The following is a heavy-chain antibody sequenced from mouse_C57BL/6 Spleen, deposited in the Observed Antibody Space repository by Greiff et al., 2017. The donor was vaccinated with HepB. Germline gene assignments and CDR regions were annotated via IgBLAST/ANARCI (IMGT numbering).Heavy chain of an antibody. CDR1: GYTFTSYW. CDR2: IDPSDSET. V-gene: IGHV1-52*01. CDR3: ALNYYGSRYFDY. J-gene: IGHJ2*01. D-gene: IGHD1-1*01. Sequence: VQLQQPGAELVRPGSSVKLSCKASGYTFTSYWMHWVKQRPIQGLEWIGNIDPSDSETHYNQKFKDKATLTVDKSSSTAYMQLSSLTSEDSAVYYCALNYYGSRYFDYWGQGTTLTVSS.